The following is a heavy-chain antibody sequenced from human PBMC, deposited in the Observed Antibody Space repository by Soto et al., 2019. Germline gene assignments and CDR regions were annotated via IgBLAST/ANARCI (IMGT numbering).Heavy chain of an antibody. CDR1: GGSISSGGYS. V-gene: IGHV4-30-2*01. J-gene: IGHJ6*02. Sequence: PWETLSLTCAVSGGSISSGGYSWSWIRQPPGKGLEWIGYIYHSGSTYYNPSLKSRVTISVDRSKNQFSLKLSSVTAADTAVYYCASSAGTIFGGSYGMDVWGQGTTVTVSS. CDR3: ASSAGTIFGGSYGMDV. D-gene: IGHD3-3*01. CDR2: IYHSGST.